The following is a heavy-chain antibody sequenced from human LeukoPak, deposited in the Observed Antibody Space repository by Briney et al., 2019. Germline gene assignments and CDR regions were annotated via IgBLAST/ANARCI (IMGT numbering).Heavy chain of an antibody. CDR3: AKDHYYYDSSGYYSPSGGFDY. J-gene: IGHJ4*02. CDR1: GFTFSSYG. D-gene: IGHD3-22*01. V-gene: IGHV3-30*02. CDR2: IRYDGSNK. Sequence: GGSLRLSCAASGFTFSSYGMHWVRQAPGKGLEWVAFIRYDGSNKYYADSVKGRFTISRDNSKNSLYLQMNSLRTEDTALYYCAKDHYYYDSSGYYSPSGGFDYWGQGTLVTVSS.